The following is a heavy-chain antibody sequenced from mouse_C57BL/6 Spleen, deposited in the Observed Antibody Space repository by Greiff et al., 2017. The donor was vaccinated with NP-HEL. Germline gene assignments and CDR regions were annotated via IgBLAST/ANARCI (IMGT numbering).Heavy chain of an antibody. Sequence: VQLQESGPELVKPGASVKISCKASGYAFSSSWMNWVKQRPGKGLEWIGRIYPGDGDTNYNGKFKGKATLTADKSSSTAYMQLSSLTSEDSAVYFCAKGDYYGSLDWYFDVWGTGTTVTVSP. J-gene: IGHJ1*03. D-gene: IGHD2-1*01. CDR1: GYAFSSSW. V-gene: IGHV1-82*01. CDR2: IYPGDGDT. CDR3: AKGDYYGSLDWYFDV.